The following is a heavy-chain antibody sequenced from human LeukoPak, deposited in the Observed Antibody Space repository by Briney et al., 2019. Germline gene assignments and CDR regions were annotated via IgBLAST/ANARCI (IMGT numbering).Heavy chain of an antibody. V-gene: IGHV1-18*01. CDR2: VSADNGNT. J-gene: IGHJ4*02. CDR3: ARGFCSSGSYYPGGY. Sequence: ASVKVSCKASGYTFTSHGISWVRQAPGQGLEWMGWVSADNGNTNYAQKLQGRVTMTTDTSTRTAYLELRSLRSDDTAVYYCARGFCSSGSYYPGGYWGQGTLVTVSS. D-gene: IGHD2-15*01. CDR1: GYTFTSHG.